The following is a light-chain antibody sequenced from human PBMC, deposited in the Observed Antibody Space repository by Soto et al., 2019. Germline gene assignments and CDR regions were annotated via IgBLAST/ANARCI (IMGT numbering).Light chain of an antibody. CDR2: GAY. J-gene: IGKJ4*01. Sequence: DIPMTQSPSSVSASVGDRVTITCRASQGISNWLAWYQQQPGRAPKLLIYGAYTLQTGVPSRFSGGGSGTHFTLIISSLQSEDFATYYCQQTNTFFPLTFGGGTRVEIK. CDR3: QQTNTFFPLT. V-gene: IGKV1-12*01. CDR1: QGISNW.